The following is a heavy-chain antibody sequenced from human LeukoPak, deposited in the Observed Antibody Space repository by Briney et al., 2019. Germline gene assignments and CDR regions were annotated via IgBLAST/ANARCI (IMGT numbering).Heavy chain of an antibody. CDR1: GSSFTSYW. J-gene: IGHJ6*03. V-gene: IGHV5-51*01. Sequence: KLGESLKISCKGSGSSFTSYWIGWVRQMPGKGLEWMGIIYPGDSDTRYSPSFQGQVTISADKSISTAYLQWSSLKASDTAMYYCARLWFGELSSYYYMDVWGKGTTVTVSS. D-gene: IGHD3-10*01. CDR3: ARLWFGELSSYYYMDV. CDR2: IYPGDSDT.